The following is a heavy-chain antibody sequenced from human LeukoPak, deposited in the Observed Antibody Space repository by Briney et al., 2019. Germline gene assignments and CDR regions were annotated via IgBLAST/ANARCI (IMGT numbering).Heavy chain of an antibody. D-gene: IGHD2-15*01. CDR2: ISLAGTYI. V-gene: IGHV3-21*01. CDR3: ARGFCSGGTCYRITGTFDV. Sequence: GGSLRLSCAASGFSFKTYSMNWLRQSPGKGLEWVASISLAGTYIDYADSVKGRFTISRDSANNSLFLEMTSLRGDDTAVYYCARGFCSGGTCYRITGTFDVWGQGTMVSVSS. J-gene: IGHJ3*01. CDR1: GFSFKTYS.